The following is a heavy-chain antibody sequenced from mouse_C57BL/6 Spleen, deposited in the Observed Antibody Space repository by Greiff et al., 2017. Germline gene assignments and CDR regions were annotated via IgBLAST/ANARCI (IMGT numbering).Heavy chain of an antibody. V-gene: IGHV1-18*01. Sequence: VQLQQSGPELVKPGASVKIPCKASGYTFTDYNMDWVKQSHGKSLEWIGDFNPNNGGTIYNQKFKGKATLTVDKSSSTAYMELRSLTSEDTAVYYCARSYDYGYFDYWGQGTTLTVSS. J-gene: IGHJ2*01. CDR2: FNPNNGGT. D-gene: IGHD2-4*01. CDR1: GYTFTDYN. CDR3: ARSYDYGYFDY.